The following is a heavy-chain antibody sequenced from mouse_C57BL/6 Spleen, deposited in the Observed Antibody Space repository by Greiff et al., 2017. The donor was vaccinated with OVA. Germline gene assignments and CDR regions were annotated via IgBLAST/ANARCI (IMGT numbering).Heavy chain of an antibody. J-gene: IGHJ1*03. CDR1: GYTFTSYG. D-gene: IGHD1-1*01. V-gene: IGHV1-81*01. CDR2: IYPRSGNT. CDR3: ARGYGSEYFDV. Sequence: QVQLQQSGAELARPGASVKLSCKASGYTFTSYGISWVKQRTGQGLEWIGEIYPRSGNTYYNEKFKGKATLTADKSSSTAYMELRSLTSEDSAVYFCARGYGSEYFDVWGTGTTVTVSS.